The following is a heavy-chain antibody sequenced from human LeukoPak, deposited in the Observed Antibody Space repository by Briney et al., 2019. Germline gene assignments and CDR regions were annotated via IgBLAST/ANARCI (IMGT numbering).Heavy chain of an antibody. CDR3: ARHAYSSSIPYYYYYYMDV. CDR2: IYTSGST. D-gene: IGHD6-6*01. V-gene: IGHV4-4*09. Sequence: SETLSLTCTVSGGSISSYYWSWIRQPPGKGLEWIGYIYTSGSTNYNPSLKSRVTISVDTSKNQFSLKLSSVTAADTAVYYCARHAYSSSIPYYYYYYMDVWGKGITVTVSS. J-gene: IGHJ6*03. CDR1: GGSISSYY.